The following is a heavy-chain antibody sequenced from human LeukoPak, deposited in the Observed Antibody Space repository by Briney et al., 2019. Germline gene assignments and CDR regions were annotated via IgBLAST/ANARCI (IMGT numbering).Heavy chain of an antibody. CDR2: ISYDGSNK. J-gene: IGHJ4*02. D-gene: IGHD1-1*01. V-gene: IGHV3-30-3*01. CDR1: GFTFDDYA. CDR3: ASTVEMATTPFDY. Sequence: GGSLRLSCAASGFTFDDYAMHWVRQAPGKGLEWVAVISYDGSNKYYADSVKGRFTISRDNSKNTLYLQMNSLRAEDTAVYYCASTVEMATTPFDYWGQGTLVTVSS.